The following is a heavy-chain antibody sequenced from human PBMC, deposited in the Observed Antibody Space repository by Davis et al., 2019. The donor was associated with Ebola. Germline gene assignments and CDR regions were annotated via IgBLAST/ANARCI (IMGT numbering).Heavy chain of an antibody. D-gene: IGHD2-15*01. Sequence: HTGGSLRLSCAASGFTFSSYWMHWVRQAPGKGLVWVSRINSDGSSTSYADSVKGQFTISRDNAKNTQYLHMNSLRAEDTAMYYCARVGCSGGSCYLDYWGQGTLVSVSS. CDR3: ARVGCSGGSCYLDY. CDR2: INSDGSST. CDR1: GFTFSSYW. V-gene: IGHV3-74*01. J-gene: IGHJ4*02.